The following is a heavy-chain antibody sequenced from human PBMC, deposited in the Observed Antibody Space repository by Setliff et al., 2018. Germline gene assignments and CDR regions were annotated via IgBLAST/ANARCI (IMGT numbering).Heavy chain of an antibody. J-gene: IGHJ4*02. CDR2: ISPYSGES. D-gene: IGHD3-16*01. CDR1: GFSFSTFG. Sequence: ASVKVSCKTSGFSFSTFGFSWVRQAPGQGLEWMGWISPYSGESNYAQKFQDRLTVTADTSTKTTYMELRSLTSDDTAVYFCTRSRAPRVVLAADFDLWGQGTLVTVSS. V-gene: IGHV1-18*01. CDR3: TRSRAPRVVLAADFDL.